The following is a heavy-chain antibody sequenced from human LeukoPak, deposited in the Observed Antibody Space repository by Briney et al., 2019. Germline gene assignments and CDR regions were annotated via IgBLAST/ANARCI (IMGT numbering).Heavy chain of an antibody. Sequence: PGGSLRLSCAASGFTVSSNYMSWVRQAPGKGLEWVSVIYSGGSTYDADSVKGRFTISRHNSKNTLYLQMNSLRAEDTAVYYCARGGYYGYLDYWGQGTLVTVSS. J-gene: IGHJ4*02. CDR1: GFTVSSNY. CDR2: IYSGGST. V-gene: IGHV3-53*04. CDR3: ARGGYYGYLDY. D-gene: IGHD3-22*01.